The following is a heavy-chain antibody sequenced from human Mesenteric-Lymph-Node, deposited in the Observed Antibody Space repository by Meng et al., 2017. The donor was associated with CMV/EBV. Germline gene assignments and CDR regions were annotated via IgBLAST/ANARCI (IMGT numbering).Heavy chain of an antibody. CDR1: GFTFSSYS. J-gene: IGHJ4*02. V-gene: IGHV3-21*04. CDR3: AKDKYGRSTLADY. Sequence: GGSLRLSCAASGFTFSSYSMNWVRQAPGKGLEWVSSITTSATNYVYYTESVKGRFTISRDNSKNTLYLQMDSLRAEDTAVYYCAKDKYGRSTLADYWGQGTLVTVSS. CDR2: ITTSATNYV. D-gene: IGHD6-6*01.